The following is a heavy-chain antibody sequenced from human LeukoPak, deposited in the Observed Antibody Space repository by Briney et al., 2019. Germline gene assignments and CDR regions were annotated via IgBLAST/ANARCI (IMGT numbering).Heavy chain of an antibody. J-gene: IGHJ4*02. V-gene: IGHV3-48*03. Sequence: GGSLRLSCEASAFSFSSHEMNWVRQAPGKGLEWVAFISGSGTTTYYADSVKDRFSISRDNAKNSLSLHTSSLRVEDAGVYFCVRGGRYDDHFDHWGQGTLVTVSS. D-gene: IGHD6-19*01. CDR2: ISGSGTTT. CDR3: VRGGRYDDHFDH. CDR1: AFSFSSHE.